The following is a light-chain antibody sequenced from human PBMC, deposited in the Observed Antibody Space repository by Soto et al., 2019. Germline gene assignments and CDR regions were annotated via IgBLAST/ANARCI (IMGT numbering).Light chain of an antibody. V-gene: IGKV3D-15*01. CDR3: QQFRNWPWT. Sequence: IVLTQNPGTLSVSPGDRVTLSCRASQSISINLAWYQHKPGQAPRLLIHAGSTRATGIPARISGSGSGTEFTLTISSLQSEDFAVYYCQQFRNWPWTFGHGTKVDIK. J-gene: IGKJ1*01. CDR2: AGS. CDR1: QSISIN.